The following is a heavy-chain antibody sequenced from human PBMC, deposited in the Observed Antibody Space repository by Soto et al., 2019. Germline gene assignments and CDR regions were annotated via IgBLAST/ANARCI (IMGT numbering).Heavy chain of an antibody. Sequence: ASGYTFTSYYMHWVRQAPGQGLEWMGIINPSGGSTSYAQKFQGRVTMTRDTSTSTVYMELSSLRSEDTAVYYCARDPTPLRLGELSLFFGYWGQGTLVTVPQ. V-gene: IGHV1-46*01. D-gene: IGHD3-16*02. CDR3: ARDPTPLRLGELSLFFGY. CDR2: INPSGGST. CDR1: GYTFTSYY. J-gene: IGHJ4*02.